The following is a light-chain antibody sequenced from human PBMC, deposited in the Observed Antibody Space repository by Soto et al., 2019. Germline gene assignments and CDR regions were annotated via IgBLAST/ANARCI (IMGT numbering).Light chain of an antibody. J-gene: IGLJ3*02. Sequence: QAVLTQPPSVSGAPGQRVTISCTGSSSSIGAGYDVHWYQQLPGTAPKLLIFDNFNRPSGVPDRFSGSKTATSASLDITGLHAEDEAYYYCQSHDSSLSDWVFGGGTKLTVL. CDR1: SSSIGAGYD. CDR2: DNF. V-gene: IGLV1-40*01. CDR3: QSHDSSLSDWV.